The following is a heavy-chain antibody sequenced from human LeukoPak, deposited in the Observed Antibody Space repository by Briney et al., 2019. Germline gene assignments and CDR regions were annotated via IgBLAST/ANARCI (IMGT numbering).Heavy chain of an antibody. CDR3: AKDESSGGFDS. D-gene: IGHD1-26*01. CDR2: ISYDGINK. V-gene: IGHV3-30*18. Sequence: PGRSLRLSCVASRLTFSSYGIHWVRQAPGKGLEWVAIISYDGINKYYADSVKGRFTISRDNSKNTVYLQMNSLRAEDTAVYYCAKDESSGGFDSWGQGTLVTVSS. CDR1: RLTFSSYG. J-gene: IGHJ4*02.